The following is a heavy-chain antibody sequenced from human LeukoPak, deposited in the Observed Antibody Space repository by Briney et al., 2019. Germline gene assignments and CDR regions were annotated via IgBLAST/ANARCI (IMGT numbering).Heavy chain of an antibody. J-gene: IGHJ4*02. D-gene: IGHD1-7*01. CDR2: ITNTGGNA. CDR3: AVTVVGTTREFDY. CDR1: GFTFSSYA. V-gene: IGHV3-23*01. Sequence: GGSLRLSCAASGFTFSSYAMSWVRQAPGKGLDWVSVITNTGGNAYYADSVKGRFTISRDNSKNTLFLEMNSLRGDDTALYYCAVTVVGTTREFDYWGQGTLVTVSS.